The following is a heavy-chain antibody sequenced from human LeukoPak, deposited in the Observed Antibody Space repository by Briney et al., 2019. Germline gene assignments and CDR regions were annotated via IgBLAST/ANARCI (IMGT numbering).Heavy chain of an antibody. D-gene: IGHD3-9*01. V-gene: IGHV4-59*01. CDR3: ARVRGYYDILTGYYTRFFFDY. CDR1: GGSISSYY. CDR2: IYYSGST. J-gene: IGHJ4*02. Sequence: SETLSLTCTVSGGSISSYYWSWIRQPPGKGLEWIGYIYYSGSTNYNPSLKSRVTISVDTSKNQFSLKLSSVTAADTAVYYCARVRGYYDILTGYYTRFFFDYWGQGTLVTVSS.